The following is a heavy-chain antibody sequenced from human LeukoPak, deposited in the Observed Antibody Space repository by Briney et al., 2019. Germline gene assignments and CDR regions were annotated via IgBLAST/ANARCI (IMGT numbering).Heavy chain of an antibody. CDR3: AFLPCPHGDSECNWFDP. CDR1: GYSFTSYW. J-gene: IGHJ5*02. Sequence: GESLKISCKGSGYSFTSYWIGWVRQMPGKGLEWMGIIYPGDSDTRYSPSFQGQVTISADKSISTAYLQWSSLKASDTAMYYCAFLPCPHGDSECNWFDPWGQGTLVTVSS. V-gene: IGHV5-51*01. CDR2: IYPGDSDT. D-gene: IGHD4-17*01.